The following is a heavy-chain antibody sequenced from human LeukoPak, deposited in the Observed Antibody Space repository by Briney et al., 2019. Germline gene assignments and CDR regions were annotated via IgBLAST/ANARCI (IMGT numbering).Heavy chain of an antibody. CDR2: IRSNIYGGTI. J-gene: IGHJ4*02. Sequence: GGSLRLSCTASGFTFGDYSMTWVRQAPGKGLEWVGFIRSNIYGGTIEYAASGKCRFTISREDHKSIAYLQMSSLKSEDAAVYYCARDAGFAMASFDYWGQGTLVTVSS. CDR3: ARDAGFAMASFDY. CDR1: GFTFGDYS. V-gene: IGHV3-49*04. D-gene: IGHD2-2*01.